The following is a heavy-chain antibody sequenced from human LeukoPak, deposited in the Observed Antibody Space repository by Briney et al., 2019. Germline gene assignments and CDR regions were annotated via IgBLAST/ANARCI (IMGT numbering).Heavy chain of an antibody. Sequence: ASVKVSCKASGYTFTSYGISWVRQAPGQGLEWMGWISAYNGNTNYAQKLQGRVTMTTDTSTSTAYMELRSLRSDDTAVYYCARPQYSGSYLDAFDIWGQGTMVTVSS. J-gene: IGHJ3*02. CDR2: ISAYNGNT. CDR3: ARPQYSGSYLDAFDI. D-gene: IGHD1-26*01. CDR1: GYTFTSYG. V-gene: IGHV1-18*01.